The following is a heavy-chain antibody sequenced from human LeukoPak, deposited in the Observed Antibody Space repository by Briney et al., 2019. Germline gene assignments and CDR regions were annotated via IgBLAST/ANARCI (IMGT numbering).Heavy chain of an antibody. CDR1: GGSISSSNW. Sequence: SGTLSLTCAVSGGSISSSNWWSWVRQPPGKGLEWIGEIYHSGSTNYNPSLKSRVTISVDRSKNQFSLKLSSVTAADTAVYYCARDRYSSSWSLHNWFDPWGQGTLVTVSS. V-gene: IGHV4-4*02. J-gene: IGHJ5*02. D-gene: IGHD6-13*01. CDR2: IYHSGST. CDR3: ARDRYSSSWSLHNWFDP.